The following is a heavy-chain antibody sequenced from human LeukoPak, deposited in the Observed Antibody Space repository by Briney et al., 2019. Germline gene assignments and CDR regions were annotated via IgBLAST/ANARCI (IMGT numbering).Heavy chain of an antibody. V-gene: IGHV4-31*03. CDR1: GGSISSGGYY. CDR3: ARGSISLGDAFDI. CDR2: IYYSGST. Sequence: SETLSLTCTVSGGSISSGGYYWSWIRQHPGKGLEWIGYIYYSGSTYYNPSLKSRVTTSVDTSKNQFSLKLSSVTAADTAVYYCARGSISLGDAFDIWGQGTMVTVSS. J-gene: IGHJ3*02.